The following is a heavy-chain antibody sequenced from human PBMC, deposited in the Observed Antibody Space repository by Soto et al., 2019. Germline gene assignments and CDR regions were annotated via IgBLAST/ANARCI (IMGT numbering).Heavy chain of an antibody. J-gene: IGHJ6*02. CDR1: GFTFSSYG. D-gene: IGHD6-13*01. CDR3: AKDPSSAAAGYYYGMDV. V-gene: IGHV3-30*18. Sequence: QVQLVESGGGVVQPGRSLRLSCAASGFTFSSYGMHWVRQAPGTGLEWVAVISYDGSNKYYADSVKGRFTISRDNSKNTLYLQMTSLRAEDTAVYYCAKDPSSAAAGYYYGMDVWGQGTMVTVSS. CDR2: ISYDGSNK.